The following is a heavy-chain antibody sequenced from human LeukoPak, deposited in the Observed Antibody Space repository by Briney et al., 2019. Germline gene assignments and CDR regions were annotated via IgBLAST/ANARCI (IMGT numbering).Heavy chain of an antibody. CDR1: GYTFTGCY. D-gene: IGHD6-13*01. Sequence: ASVKVSCKASGYTFTGCYMHWVRQAPGQGLEWMGWINPNSGGTNYAQKFQGRVTMTRDTSISTAYMELSRLRSDDTAVYYCAREDISHSSSRTLDYWGQGTLVTVSS. J-gene: IGHJ4*02. CDR2: INPNSGGT. CDR3: AREDISHSSSRTLDY. V-gene: IGHV1-2*02.